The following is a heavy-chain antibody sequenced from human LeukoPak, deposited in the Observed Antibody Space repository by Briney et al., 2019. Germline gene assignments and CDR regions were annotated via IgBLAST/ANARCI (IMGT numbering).Heavy chain of an antibody. CDR2: LSRRSSTI. Sequence: WGSLRLSCAAYGFIFSDYNLHWVRQAPGRGLEWVSYLSRRSSTIYYADSLKGRITTSRDDAKNSLYLQKNSLRGEDTAVYYCARAYRYYSPFDYWGQGTLVTVSS. D-gene: IGHD5-18*01. CDR1: GFIFSDYN. CDR3: ARAYRYYSPFDY. J-gene: IGHJ4*02. V-gene: IGHV3-48*01.